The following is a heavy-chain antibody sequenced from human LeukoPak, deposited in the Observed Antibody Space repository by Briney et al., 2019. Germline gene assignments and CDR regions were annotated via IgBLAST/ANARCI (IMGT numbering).Heavy chain of an antibody. J-gene: IGHJ3*02. Sequence: GGSLRLSCAASGFTFSSYAMTWVRQAPGKGLEWVSAISGSGYNSYHADSVKGRFTISRDNSKNTLFLQMNSPRAEDTAIYYCAKWMVRRDFWSGAFDIWGQGTMVTV. CDR1: GFTFSSYA. CDR3: AKWMVRRDFWSGAFDI. V-gene: IGHV3-23*01. D-gene: IGHD3-3*01. CDR2: ISGSGYNS.